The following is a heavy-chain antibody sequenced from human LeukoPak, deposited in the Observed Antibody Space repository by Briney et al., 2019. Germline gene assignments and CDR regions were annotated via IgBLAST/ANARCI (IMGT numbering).Heavy chain of an antibody. V-gene: IGHV1-8*03. D-gene: IGHD4-17*01. J-gene: IGHJ5*02. CDR2: MKPNSGNT. Sequence: ASVEVSCKASGYTFTSYGISWVRHAPGQGLEWMGWMKPNSGNTGYAQKFQGRVTITRNTSISTAYMELSSLRSEDTAVYYCARVGRDYGDYGGWFDPWGQGTLVTVSS. CDR1: GYTFTSYG. CDR3: ARVGRDYGDYGGWFDP.